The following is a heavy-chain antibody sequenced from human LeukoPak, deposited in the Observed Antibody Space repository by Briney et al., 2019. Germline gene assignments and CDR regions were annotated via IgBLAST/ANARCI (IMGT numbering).Heavy chain of an antibody. D-gene: IGHD3-3*01. CDR3: ARRVESGYSFDY. Sequence: KPGESLKISCKGSGYSFTTYWIAWVRQMPGKGLEWMGIIYPGDSDTRYSSSFQGQVTMSADKSISTAYLQWSGLKASDTAMYYCARRVESGYSFDYWGQGTLVTVSS. J-gene: IGHJ4*02. CDR2: IYPGDSDT. CDR1: GYSFTTYW. V-gene: IGHV5-51*01.